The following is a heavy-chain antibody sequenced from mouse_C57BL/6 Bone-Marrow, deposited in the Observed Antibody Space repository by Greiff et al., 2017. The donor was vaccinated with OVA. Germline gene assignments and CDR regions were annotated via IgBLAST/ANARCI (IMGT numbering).Heavy chain of an antibody. CDR1: GYTFTSYW. CDR2: IDPSDSET. CDR3: ARGDGNPAWFAY. V-gene: IGHV1-52*01. D-gene: IGHD2-1*01. J-gene: IGHJ3*01. Sequence: QVQLQQPGAELVRPGSSVKLSCKASGYTFTSYWMHWVKQRPIQGLEWIGNIDPSDSETHYNQKFKDKATLTADKSSSTAYMQLSSLTYEDSAVYYCARGDGNPAWFAYWGQGTLVTVSA.